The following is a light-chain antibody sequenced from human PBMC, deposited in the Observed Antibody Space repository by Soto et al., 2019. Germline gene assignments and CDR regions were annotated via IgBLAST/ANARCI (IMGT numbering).Light chain of an antibody. Sequence: QSVLTQPPSASGTPGQRVTISCSGSSSNIGSNTVNWYQQLPGTAPKHLIFSNNQRPSGVPDRFSGSKSGTSASLAISGLQPEDEADYYCAAWDDSLSWVFGGGTKMTV. J-gene: IGLJ3*02. CDR3: AAWDDSLSWV. CDR1: SSNIGSNT. V-gene: IGLV1-44*01. CDR2: SNN.